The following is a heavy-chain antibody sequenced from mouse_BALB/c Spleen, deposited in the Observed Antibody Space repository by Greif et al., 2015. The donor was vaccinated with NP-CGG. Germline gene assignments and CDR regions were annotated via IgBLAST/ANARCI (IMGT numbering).Heavy chain of an antibody. Sequence: VNVVESGPGLVAPSQSLSITCTVSGFSLTSYGVHWVRQPPGKGLEWLGVIWAGGSTSYNSALMSRLSISKDNSKSQVFLKMNSLQTDDTAMYYCARDGYDAMDYWGQGTSVTVSS. V-gene: IGHV2-9*02. CDR1: GFSLTSYG. CDR2: IWAGGST. J-gene: IGHJ4*01. CDR3: ARDGYDAMDY.